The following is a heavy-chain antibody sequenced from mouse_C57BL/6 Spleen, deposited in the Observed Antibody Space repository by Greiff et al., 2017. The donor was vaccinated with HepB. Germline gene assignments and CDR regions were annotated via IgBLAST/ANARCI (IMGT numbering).Heavy chain of an antibody. CDR1: GFTFSDYG. CDR3: ARGGYSPYEGFAY. Sequence: EVKVEDSGGGLVKPGGSLKLSCAASGFTFSDYGMHWVRQAPEKGLEWVAYISSGSSTIYYADTVKGRFTISRDNAKNTLFLQMTSLRSEDTAMYYCARGGYSPYEGFAYWGQGTLVTVSA. J-gene: IGHJ3*01. V-gene: IGHV5-17*01. CDR2: ISSGSSTI. D-gene: IGHD3-1*01.